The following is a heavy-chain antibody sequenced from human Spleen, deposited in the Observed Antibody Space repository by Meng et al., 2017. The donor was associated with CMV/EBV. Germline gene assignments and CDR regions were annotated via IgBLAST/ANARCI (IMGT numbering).Heavy chain of an antibody. Sequence: GGSLRLSCAASGFTFSSYAMSWVRQAPGKGLEWVSAISGSGGSTYYADSVKGRFTISRDNSKNTLYLQMNSLRAEDTAVYYCARDIDGDYGILDYWGQGTLVTVSS. V-gene: IGHV3-23*01. D-gene: IGHD4-17*01. CDR3: ARDIDGDYGILDY. CDR1: GFTFSSYA. J-gene: IGHJ4*02. CDR2: ISGSGGST.